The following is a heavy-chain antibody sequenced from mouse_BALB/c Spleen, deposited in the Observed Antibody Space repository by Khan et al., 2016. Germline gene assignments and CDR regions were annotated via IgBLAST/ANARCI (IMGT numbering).Heavy chain of an antibody. CDR1: GYTFTNFG. V-gene: IGHV9-3-1*01. D-gene: IGHD1-1*01. CDR3: ATGCTTVRVTRRHY. CDR2: INTNTGET. J-gene: IGHJ2*01. Sequence: QIQLVQSGPELKKPGETVKISCKASGYTFTNFGINWVRQAPGKGLEWMDWINTNTGETTYADDFKGRFAFSLETSASTAYLQINNLKNEDTATYCCATGCTTVRVTRRHYWGQGTALTVSA.